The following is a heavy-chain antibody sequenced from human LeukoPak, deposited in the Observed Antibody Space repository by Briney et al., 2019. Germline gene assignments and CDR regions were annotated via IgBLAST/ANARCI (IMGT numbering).Heavy chain of an antibody. J-gene: IGHJ4*02. D-gene: IGHD6-6*01. Sequence: ASVKVSCKASGYTFTSYGISWVRQAPGQGLEWMGWISAYNGNTNYAQKLQGRVTMTTDTSTSTAYMELRSLRSDDTAVYYCARDGYSSSSSEEYYFDYWGQGTLVTVSS. V-gene: IGHV1-18*01. CDR2: ISAYNGNT. CDR1: GYTFTSYG. CDR3: ARDGYSSSSSEEYYFDY.